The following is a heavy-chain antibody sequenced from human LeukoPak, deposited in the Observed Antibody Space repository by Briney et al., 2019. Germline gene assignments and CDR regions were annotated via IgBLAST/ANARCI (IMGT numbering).Heavy chain of an antibody. CDR3: AKDVRIAVTWFDY. Sequence: GVSLRLSCAASGFTFSSYGMHWVRQDPGKGLEWVAVISYDGSSKYYADSVKGRFTISRDNSKNTLYLQMNSLRAEDTAVYYCAKDVRIAVTWFDYWGQGTLVTVSS. CDR2: ISYDGSSK. J-gene: IGHJ4*02. D-gene: IGHD6-19*01. V-gene: IGHV3-30*18. CDR1: GFTFSSYG.